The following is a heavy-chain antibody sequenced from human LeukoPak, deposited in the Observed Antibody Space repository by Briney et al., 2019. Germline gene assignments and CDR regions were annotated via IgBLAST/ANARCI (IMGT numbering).Heavy chain of an antibody. CDR3: ARSNYYDSSGYVIDY. CDR1: GYTFTSYG. Sequence: ASVKVSCKASGYTFTSYGISWVRQAPGQGLEWMGWISAYNGNTNYAQKLQGRVTMTTDTSTSTAYMELSRLRSDDTAVYYCARSNYYDSSGYVIDYWGQGTLVTVSS. CDR2: ISAYNGNT. J-gene: IGHJ4*02. D-gene: IGHD3-22*01. V-gene: IGHV1-18*01.